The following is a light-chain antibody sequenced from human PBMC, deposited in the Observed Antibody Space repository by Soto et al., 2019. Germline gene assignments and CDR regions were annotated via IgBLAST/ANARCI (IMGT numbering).Light chain of an antibody. CDR3: QQYDRWPPIT. V-gene: IGKV3-15*01. CDR1: QNIRRN. Sequence: EIVLTQSPGTLSVSPGERGTLSCRASQNIRRNLAWYQQRPGQAPRLLIFQASTRAPGIPARFSGGGSGTEFTLTISGLQPEDFALYYCQQYDRWPPITFGGGTKVDIK. CDR2: QAS. J-gene: IGKJ4*01.